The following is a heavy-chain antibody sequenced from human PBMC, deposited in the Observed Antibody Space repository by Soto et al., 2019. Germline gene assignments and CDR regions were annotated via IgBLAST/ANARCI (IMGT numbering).Heavy chain of an antibody. D-gene: IGHD2-15*01. V-gene: IGHV3-23*01. CDR2: ISGSGGTR. CDR3: AKTIVGDGCYGGY. CDR1: GFTFSSYA. Sequence: EVQLLESGGGLVQPGGSLRLSCAASGFTFSSYAMSWVRQAPGQGLEWVSAISGSGGTRYYADSVKGRFTISRDNSKNTLYLQMNSLRAEDTAVYYCAKTIVGDGCYGGYWGQGTLVTVSS. J-gene: IGHJ4*02.